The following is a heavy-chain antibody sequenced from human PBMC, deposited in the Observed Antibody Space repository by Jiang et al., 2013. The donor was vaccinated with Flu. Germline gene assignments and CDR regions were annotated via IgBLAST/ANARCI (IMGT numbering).Heavy chain of an antibody. J-gene: IGHJ6*01. CDR3: ARSKYQLPTACYGMDV. Sequence: YMGAPLQPSLKSRITISVDTSKNQFSLKLSSVTAADTAVYYCARSKYQLPTACYGMDVWGPRDHGHRLL. V-gene: IGHV4-59*01. D-gene: IGHD2-2*01. CDR2: YMGAP.